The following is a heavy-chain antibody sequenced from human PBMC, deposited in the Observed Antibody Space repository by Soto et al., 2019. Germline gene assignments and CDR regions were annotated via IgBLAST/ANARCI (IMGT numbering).Heavy chain of an antibody. CDR1: GFNLNSYT. D-gene: IGHD2-15*01. V-gene: IGHV3-21*01. CDR3: EKDCSGGSCYPGMDV. Sequence: GFLRLSCAASGFNLNSYTINWVRPAPGKRLEWLSSISSSGYIFSTDSVRGRLTIPRDNAKNSVYLQISTLRAEDTAVYFCEKDCSGGSCYPGMDVWGQGTTVTVSS. CDR2: ISSSGYI. J-gene: IGHJ6*02.